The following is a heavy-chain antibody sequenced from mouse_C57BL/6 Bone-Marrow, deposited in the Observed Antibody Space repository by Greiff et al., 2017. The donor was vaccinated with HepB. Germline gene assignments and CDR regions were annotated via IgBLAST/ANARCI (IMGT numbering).Heavy chain of an antibody. J-gene: IGHJ4*01. Sequence: QVQLQQPGAELVKPGASVKLSCKASGYTFTSYWMQWVKQRPGQGLEWIGEIDPSDSYTNYNQKFKGKATLTVDTSSSTAYRQLSSLTSEDSAVYYCARGRYAMDYWGQGTSVTVSS. V-gene: IGHV1-50*01. CDR1: GYTFTSYW. CDR3: ARGRYAMDY. CDR2: IDPSDSYT.